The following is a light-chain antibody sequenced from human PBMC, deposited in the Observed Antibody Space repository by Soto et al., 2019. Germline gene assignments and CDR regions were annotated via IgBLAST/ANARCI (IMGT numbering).Light chain of an antibody. CDR2: DVS. CDR1: SSDVGGYNY. V-gene: IGLV2-14*01. Sequence: QSALTQPASVSGSPGQSITISCTGTSSDVGGYNYVSWYQQHPGKAPKHMIYDVSNRPSGVSNRFSGSKSGNTASLTISGLQAEDEADYYCGSYTSSSTLVFGTGTKVTV. CDR3: GSYTSSSTLV. J-gene: IGLJ1*01.